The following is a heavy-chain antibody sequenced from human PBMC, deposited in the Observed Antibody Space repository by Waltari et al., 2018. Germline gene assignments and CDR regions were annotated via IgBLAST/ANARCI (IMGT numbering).Heavy chain of an antibody. CDR2: IIPILGIA. V-gene: IGHV1-69*02. Sequence: QVQLVQSGAEVKKPGSSVKVSCKASGGTFSSYTISWVRKALGQGLEWMGRIIPILGIANYAQKFQGRVTITADKSTSTAYMELSSLRSEDTAVYYCARVYYYDSSGYYPSWYFDLWGRGTLVTVSS. J-gene: IGHJ2*01. D-gene: IGHD3-22*01. CDR1: GGTFSSYT. CDR3: ARVYYYDSSGYYPSWYFDL.